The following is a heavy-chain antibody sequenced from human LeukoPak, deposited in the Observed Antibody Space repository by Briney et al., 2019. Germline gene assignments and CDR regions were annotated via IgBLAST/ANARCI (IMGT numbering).Heavy chain of an antibody. D-gene: IGHD3-10*01. V-gene: IGHV3-23*01. CDR2: ISGSGGST. CDR3: AKYPIYYYGSGSLDY. CDR1: GFTFSSYG. J-gene: IGHJ4*02. Sequence: GGSLRLSCAASGFTFSSYGLSWVRQAPGKGLEWVSAISGSGGSTYYADSVKGRFTISRDNSKNTLYLQMNSLRAEDTAVYYCAKYPIYYYGSGSLDYWGQGTLVTVSS.